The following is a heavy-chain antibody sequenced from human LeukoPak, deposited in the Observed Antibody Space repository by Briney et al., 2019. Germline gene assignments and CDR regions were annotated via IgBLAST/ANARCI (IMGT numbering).Heavy chain of an antibody. D-gene: IGHD3-9*01. J-gene: IGHJ4*02. CDR3: AKDRPLDILTGYSYFDY. CDR1: GFTFSSYA. CDR2: ISGSGGST. Sequence: PGGFLRLSCAASGFTFSSYAMSWVRQAPGKGLEWVSAISGSGGSTYYADSVKGRFTISRDNSKNTLYLQMNSLRAEDTAVYYCAKDRPLDILTGYSYFDYWGQGTLVTVSS. V-gene: IGHV3-23*01.